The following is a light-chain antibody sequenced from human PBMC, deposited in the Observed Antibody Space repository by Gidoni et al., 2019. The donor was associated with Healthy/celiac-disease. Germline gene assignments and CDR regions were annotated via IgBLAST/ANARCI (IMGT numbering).Light chain of an antibody. CDR2: WAS. V-gene: IGKV4-1*01. J-gene: IGKJ3*01. CDR1: QSVLYSSNNKNY. CDR3: QQYYSTPLT. Sequence: DIVMTQSPDSLAVSLGERATINCKSSQSVLYSSNNKNYLAWYQQKPGQPPKLLIYWASTRESGVPDRFSGSGSGTDFTLTISSLQAEDVAVYYCQQYYSTPLTFDPXTKVDIK.